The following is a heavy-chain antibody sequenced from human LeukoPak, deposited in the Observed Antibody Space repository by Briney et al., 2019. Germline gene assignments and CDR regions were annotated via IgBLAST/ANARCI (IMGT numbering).Heavy chain of an antibody. CDR3: ARNRRTCGDDCFSFRLDAFDI. D-gene: IGHD2-21*02. V-gene: IGHV1-2*02. CDR2: INPNSADT. J-gene: IGHJ3*02. CDR1: GYTFADYN. Sequence: GASVKVSCKASGYTFADYNMHWVRQAPGQGLEWVGGINPNSADTHYAQKFLGKVIMTRDASISTAYMEVNSLRSDDTAVYYCARNRRTCGDDCFSFRLDAFDIWGQGTMVTVS.